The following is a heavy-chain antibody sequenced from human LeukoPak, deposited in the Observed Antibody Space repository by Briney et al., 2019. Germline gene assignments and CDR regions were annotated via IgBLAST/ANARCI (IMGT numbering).Heavy chain of an antibody. CDR3: ARVSRRWIVATSGHYCYVMDV. J-gene: IGHJ6*02. CDR1: GGSISSSSYY. V-gene: IGHV4-39*01. Sequence: SETLSLTCTVSGGSISSSSYYWGWIRQPPGKGLEWIGSIYYSGSTYYNPSLKSRVTISVDTSKNQFSLKLSSVTAADTAVYYCARVSRRWIVATSGHYCYVMDVWGQGTTVTVSS. CDR2: IYYSGST. D-gene: IGHD5-12*01.